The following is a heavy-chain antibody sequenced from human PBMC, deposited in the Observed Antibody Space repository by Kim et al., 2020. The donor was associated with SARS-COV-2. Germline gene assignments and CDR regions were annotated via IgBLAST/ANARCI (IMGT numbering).Heavy chain of an antibody. V-gene: IGHV1-69*01. CDR3: ARDSGYDYGYYYYGMDV. Sequence: FQGRVTITADESTSTAYMELSSLRSEDTAVYYCARDSGYDYGYYYYGMDVWGQGTTVTVSS. J-gene: IGHJ6*02. D-gene: IGHD5-12*01.